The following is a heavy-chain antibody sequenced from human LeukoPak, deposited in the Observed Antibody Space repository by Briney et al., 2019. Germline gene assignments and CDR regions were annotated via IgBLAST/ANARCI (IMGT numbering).Heavy chain of an antibody. V-gene: IGHV4-39*07. J-gene: IGHJ5*02. CDR3: ANEGGGYNWNRMRFDP. CDR2: IYYSGST. Sequence: SETLSLTCTVSGGSISSSSYYWGWIRQPPGKGLEWIGSIYYSGSTYYNPSLKSRVTISVDTSKNQFSLKLSSVTAADTAVYYCANEGGGYNWNRMRFDPWGQGTLVTVSS. CDR1: GGSISSSSYY. D-gene: IGHD1-20*01.